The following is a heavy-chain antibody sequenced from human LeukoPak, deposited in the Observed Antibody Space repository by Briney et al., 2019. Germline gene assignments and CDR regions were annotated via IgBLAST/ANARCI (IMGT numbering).Heavy chain of an antibody. CDR2: INHSGST. CDR1: GGSFSGYY. D-gene: IGHD3-10*01. CDR3: ATRGVAAYFDY. Sequence: PSETLSLTCAVYGGSFSGYYWSWIRQPPGKGLEWIGEINHSGSTNYNPSLKSRVTISVDKSKNQFSLKLNSVTAADTAVYYCATRGVAAYFDYWGQGTLVTVSS. J-gene: IGHJ4*02. V-gene: IGHV4-34*01.